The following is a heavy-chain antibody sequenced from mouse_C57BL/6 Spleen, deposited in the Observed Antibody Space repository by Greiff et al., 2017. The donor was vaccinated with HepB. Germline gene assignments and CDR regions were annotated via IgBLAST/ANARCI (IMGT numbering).Heavy chain of an antibody. CDR3: VRQSYGPLYAMDY. CDR1: GFSFNTYA. D-gene: IGHD1-1*01. J-gene: IGHJ4*01. Sequence: EVKLMESGGGLVQPKGSLKLSCAASGFSFNTYAMNWVRQAPGKGLEWVARIRSKSNNYATYYADSVKDRFTISRDDSESMLYLQMNNLKTEDTAMYYCVRQSYGPLYAMDYWGQGTSVTVSS. V-gene: IGHV10-1*01. CDR2: IRSKSNNYAT.